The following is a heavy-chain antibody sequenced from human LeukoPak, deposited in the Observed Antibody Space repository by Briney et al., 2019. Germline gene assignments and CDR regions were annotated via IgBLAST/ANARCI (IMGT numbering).Heavy chain of an antibody. D-gene: IGHD6-19*01. CDR2: IKQDRSEK. CDR1: GFTFTNYW. Sequence: GGSLRLSCAASGFTFTNYWMSWVRQAPGKGLELVANIKQDRSEKYYVDSVKGRFTISRDNAKNSLYLQMNSLSAEDTAVYYCATGYSSGWYFYFQHWGQGSLVSVSS. J-gene: IGHJ1*01. V-gene: IGHV3-7*01. CDR3: ATGYSSGWYFYFQH.